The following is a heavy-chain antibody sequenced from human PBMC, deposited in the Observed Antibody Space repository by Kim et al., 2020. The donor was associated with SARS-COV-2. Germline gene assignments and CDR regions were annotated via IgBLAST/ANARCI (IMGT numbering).Heavy chain of an antibody. CDR3: ARDSRSVVAGPTPGYYYYYGMDV. D-gene: IGHD6-19*01. J-gene: IGHJ6*02. CDR2: ISSSSSYI. V-gene: IGHV3-21*01. Sequence: GGSLRLSCAASGFTFSSYSMNWVRQAPGKGLEWVSSISSSSSYIYYADSVKGRFTISRDNAKNSLYLQMNSLRAEDTAVYYCARDSRSVVAGPTPGYYYYYGMDVWGQGTTVTVSS. CDR1: GFTFSSYS.